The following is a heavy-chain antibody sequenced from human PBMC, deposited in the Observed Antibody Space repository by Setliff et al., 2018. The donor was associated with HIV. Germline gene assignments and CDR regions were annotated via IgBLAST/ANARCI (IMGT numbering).Heavy chain of an antibody. CDR2: INPTGGSA. Sequence: ASVKVSCKASGYSFTDYYIHWVRQAPGQGLEWMGWINPTGGSARNTQKLQGRVTMTTDTSTSTAYMELRSLRSDDTAVYYCARGTTPLGWFDPWGQGTLVTVSS. CDR3: ARGTTPLGWFDP. D-gene: IGHD2-2*01. CDR1: GYSFTDYY. V-gene: IGHV1-46*01. J-gene: IGHJ5*02.